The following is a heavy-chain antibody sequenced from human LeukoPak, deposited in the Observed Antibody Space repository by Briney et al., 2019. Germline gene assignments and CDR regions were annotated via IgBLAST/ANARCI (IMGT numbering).Heavy chain of an antibody. J-gene: IGHJ4*02. Sequence: GGSLRLSCAASGFTFSNAWMSWVRQAPGKGLEWVGRIKSKTDGGTTDYAAPVKGRFTISRDGSKNTLYLQMNSLKTEDSAVYYCTESSGWFLGKINYWGQGTLVTVSS. CDR3: TESSGWFLGKINY. D-gene: IGHD6-19*01. CDR2: IKSKTDGGTT. CDR1: GFTFSNAW. V-gene: IGHV3-15*01.